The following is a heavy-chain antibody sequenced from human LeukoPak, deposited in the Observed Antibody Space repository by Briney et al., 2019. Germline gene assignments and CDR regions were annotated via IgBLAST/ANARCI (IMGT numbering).Heavy chain of an antibody. CDR3: ARERHDYGDFLFDY. D-gene: IGHD4-17*01. CDR2: INHSGST. J-gene: IGHJ4*02. CDR1: GGSFSGYY. V-gene: IGHV4-34*01. Sequence: TASETLSLTCAVYGGSFSGYYWSWIRQPPGKGLEWIGEINHSGSTNYNPSLKSRVTISVDTSKNQFSLKLSSVTAADTAVYYCARERHDYGDFLFDYWGQGTLVTVSS.